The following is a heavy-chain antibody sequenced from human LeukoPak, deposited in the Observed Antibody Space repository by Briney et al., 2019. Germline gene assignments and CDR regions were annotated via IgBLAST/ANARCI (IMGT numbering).Heavy chain of an antibody. CDR2: ISYDGSNK. J-gene: IGHJ5*02. CDR1: GFTFSSYG. Sequence: GGSLRLSCAASGFTFSSYGMHWVRQAPGKGLEWVAVISYDGSNKYYADPVKGRFTISRDNSKNTLYLQMNSLRAEDTAVYYCAKGGVGRPEGETFDPWGQGTLVTVSS. D-gene: IGHD1-26*01. V-gene: IGHV3-30*18. CDR3: AKGGVGRPEGETFDP.